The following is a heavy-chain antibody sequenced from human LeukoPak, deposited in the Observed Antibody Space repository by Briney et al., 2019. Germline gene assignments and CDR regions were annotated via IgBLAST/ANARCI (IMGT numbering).Heavy chain of an antibody. Sequence: SVKVSCKASGGTFSSYAISWVRQAPGQGLEWMGGIIPVFGTANYAQKFQGRVTITADKSTSTAYMELSSLRSEDTAVYYCARIRDSGPFDYWGQGTLVTVSS. CDR2: IIPVFGTA. D-gene: IGHD5-24*01. J-gene: IGHJ4*02. CDR3: ARIRDSGPFDY. CDR1: GGTFSSYA. V-gene: IGHV1-69*06.